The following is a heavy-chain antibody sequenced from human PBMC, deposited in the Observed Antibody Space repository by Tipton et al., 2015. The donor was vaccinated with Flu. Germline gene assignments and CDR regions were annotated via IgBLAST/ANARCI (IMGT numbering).Heavy chain of an antibody. J-gene: IGHJ4*02. D-gene: IGHD1-26*01. CDR2: ISAGSSSI. Sequence: SLRLSCAAFGFTFSNYEMSWVRQAPGKGLEWISYISAGSSSIFYADSVKGRFTISRDNAKNTLYLQMNSLRAEDTAVYYCATIVGSPGRTFDYWGQGALVTVSS. V-gene: IGHV3-48*03. CDR3: ATIVGSPGRTFDY. CDR1: GFTFSNYE.